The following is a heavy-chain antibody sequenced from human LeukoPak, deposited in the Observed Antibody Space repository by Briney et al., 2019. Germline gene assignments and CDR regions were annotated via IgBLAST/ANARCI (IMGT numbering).Heavy chain of an antibody. V-gene: IGHV4-39*07. CDR2: IYYSGST. Sequence: SETLSLTCTVSGGSISSSSYYWGWIRQPPGKGLEWIGSIYYSGSTYYNPSLKSRVTISVDTSKNQFSLKLSSVTAADTAVYYCARALRATMVRGGHAFDIWGQGTMVTVSS. D-gene: IGHD3-10*01. CDR1: GGSISSSSYY. CDR3: ARALRATMVRGGHAFDI. J-gene: IGHJ3*02.